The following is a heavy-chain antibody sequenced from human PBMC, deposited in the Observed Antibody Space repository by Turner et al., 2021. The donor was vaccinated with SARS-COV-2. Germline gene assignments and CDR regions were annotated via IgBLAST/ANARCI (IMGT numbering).Heavy chain of an antibody. CDR1: GCSISSSSYY. Sequence: LQLQESGPGLVKPSETLSLICTVAGCSISSSSYYWGWIRQPPGKGLEWVGNIYYSGRTYYNPSIKSLVTISVDTSKNQFSLKLSSVTAADTAVYYCAGEVVAATRPYYYGMDVWGQGTTVTVSS. CDR2: IYYSGRT. CDR3: AGEVVAATRPYYYGMDV. J-gene: IGHJ6*02. V-gene: IGHV4-39*02. D-gene: IGHD2-15*01.